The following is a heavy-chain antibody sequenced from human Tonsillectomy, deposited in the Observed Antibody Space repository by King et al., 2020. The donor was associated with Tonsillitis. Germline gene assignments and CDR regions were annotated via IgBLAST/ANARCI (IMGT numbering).Heavy chain of an antibody. J-gene: IGHJ4*02. CDR1: GGSFSGYY. CDR2: INHSGST. CDR3: ARLIVGATNPFDF. V-gene: IGHV4-34*01. Sequence: VQLQQWGAGLLKPSETLSLTCAVYGGSFSGYYWSWIRQPPGKGLEWIGEINHSGSTNYNPSLKSRVTISVDTSKNQFSLQLSSVTAADTAVYYCARLIVGATNPFDFWGQGTLVTVSS. D-gene: IGHD1-26*01.